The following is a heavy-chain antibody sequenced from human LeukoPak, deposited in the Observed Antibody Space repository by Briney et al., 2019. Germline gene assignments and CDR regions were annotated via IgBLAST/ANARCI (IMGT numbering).Heavy chain of an antibody. CDR3: ARGSLAVAAFDI. V-gene: IGHV1-2*04. CDR2: INPNSGGT. CDR1: GYTFTGYY. J-gene: IGHJ3*02. Sequence: ASVKVSCKASGYTFTGYYMHWVRQAPGQGLEWMGWINPNSGGTNYAQKFQGWVTMTRATSISTAYMELSRLRSDDSAVYYCARGSLAVAAFDIWGQGTMVTVSS. D-gene: IGHD5-12*01.